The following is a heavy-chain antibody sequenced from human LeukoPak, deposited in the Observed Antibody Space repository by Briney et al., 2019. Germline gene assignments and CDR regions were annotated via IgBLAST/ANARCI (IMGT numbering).Heavy chain of an antibody. CDR3: ARDATWDAFDI. V-gene: IGHV4-59*12. J-gene: IGHJ3*02. Sequence: SETLSLTCAVYGGSFSGYYWSWIRQPPGKGLEWIGYIYYSGATYYNPSLKSRVSISVDTSKNQFSLKLSSVTAADTAVYYCARDATWDAFDIWGQGTMVTVSS. CDR2: IYYSGAT. CDR1: GGSFSGYY.